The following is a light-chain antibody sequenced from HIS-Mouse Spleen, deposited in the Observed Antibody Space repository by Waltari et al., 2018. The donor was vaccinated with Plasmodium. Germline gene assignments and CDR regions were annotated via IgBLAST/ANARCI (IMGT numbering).Light chain of an antibody. CDR1: SSDVGSYNL. Sequence: QSALTQPASVSGSPGQSITISCTGTSSDVGSYNLVSWYQQHPGKAPKLMIDEGSKRPSGVLNRVSGSKSGNTASLTISGLQAEDEADYCCCSYAGSSTNWVFGGGTKLTVL. CDR2: EGS. J-gene: IGLJ3*02. V-gene: IGLV2-23*01. CDR3: CSYAGSSTNWV.